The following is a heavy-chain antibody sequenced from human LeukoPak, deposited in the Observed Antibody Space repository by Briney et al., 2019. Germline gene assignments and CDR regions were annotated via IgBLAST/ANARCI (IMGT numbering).Heavy chain of an antibody. CDR1: GGSISSSSYY. V-gene: IGHV4-39*07. Sequence: SETLSLTCTVSGGSISSSSYYWGWIRQPPGKGLEWIGSIYYSGSTYYNPSLKSRVTISVDTSKNQFSLKLSSVTAADTAVYYCTRDQRSGYSGYDYYYYYYMDVWGKGTTVTVSS. D-gene: IGHD5-12*01. CDR3: TRDQRSGYSGYDYYYYYYMDV. J-gene: IGHJ6*03. CDR2: IYYSGST.